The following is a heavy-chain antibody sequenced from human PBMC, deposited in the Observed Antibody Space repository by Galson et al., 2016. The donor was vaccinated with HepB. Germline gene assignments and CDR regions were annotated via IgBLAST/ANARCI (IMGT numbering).Heavy chain of an antibody. CDR1: GYTFSSSW. Sequence: QSGAEVKKTGESLKISCKGSGYTFSSSWIAWVRQRPGTGLEWMGTIYPGDSDTRYSPSFQGQVTISVDKSISTAYLQWRSLKASDTAMYYCARRFSNFGVCDFGHWGQGTLATVAS. V-gene: IGHV5-51*01. CDR3: ARRFSNFGVCDFGH. CDR2: IYPGDSDT. D-gene: IGHD3-10*01. J-gene: IGHJ4*02.